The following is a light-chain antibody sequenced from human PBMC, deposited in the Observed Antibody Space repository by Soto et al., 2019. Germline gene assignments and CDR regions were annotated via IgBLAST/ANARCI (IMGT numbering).Light chain of an antibody. CDR1: SANIGSNT. V-gene: IGLV1-44*01. Sequence: QLVLTQPPSASGTPGQRVTISCSGSSANIGSNTANWYQQLPGTAPKLLIYNNYQRPSGVPDRFSGSKSGTSASLAISGLQSEDEADYWCAAWDDSLDGWVFGGGTKLTVL. J-gene: IGLJ3*02. CDR2: NNY. CDR3: AAWDDSLDGWV.